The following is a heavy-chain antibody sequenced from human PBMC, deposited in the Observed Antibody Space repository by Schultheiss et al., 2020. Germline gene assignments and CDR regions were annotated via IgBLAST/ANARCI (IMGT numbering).Heavy chain of an antibody. Sequence: GSLRLSCTVSGGSISSGSYYWGWIRQPPGKGLEWIGSIYYSGSTYYNPSLKSRVTISVDTSKNQFSLKLSSVTAADTAVYYCARAYYYYGMDVWGQGTTVTVSS. CDR2: IYYSGST. CDR3: ARAYYYYGMDV. CDR1: GGSISSGSYY. J-gene: IGHJ6*02. V-gene: IGHV4-39*01.